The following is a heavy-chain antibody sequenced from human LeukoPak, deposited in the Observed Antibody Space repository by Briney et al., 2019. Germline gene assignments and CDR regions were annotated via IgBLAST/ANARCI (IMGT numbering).Heavy chain of an antibody. D-gene: IGHD4-23*01. J-gene: IGHJ4*02. Sequence: GGSLRLSCAASGFTFSSYSMNWVRQAPGKGLEWVSYISSSSSTIYYADSVKGRFTISRDNAKNSLYLQMNSLRAEDTAVYYCARAGDYGGYYFDYWGQGTLVTVSS. CDR2: ISSSSSTI. CDR3: ARAGDYGGYYFDY. CDR1: GFTFSSYS. V-gene: IGHV3-48*01.